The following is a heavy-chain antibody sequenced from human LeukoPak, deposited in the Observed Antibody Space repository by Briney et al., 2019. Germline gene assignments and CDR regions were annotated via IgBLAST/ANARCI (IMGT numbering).Heavy chain of an antibody. CDR1: GFTFSSYG. D-gene: IGHD2-2*03. Sequence: GGSLRPSCAASGFTFSSYGMHWVRQAPGKGLECVAVIWYDGSNKYYADCGEGRFTISRDNYKNTLYLQMNSLRAEDTAVYYCAKDGWSDYWGQGTLVTVSS. V-gene: IGHV3-33*06. J-gene: IGHJ4*02. CDR2: IWYDGSNK. CDR3: AKDGWSDY.